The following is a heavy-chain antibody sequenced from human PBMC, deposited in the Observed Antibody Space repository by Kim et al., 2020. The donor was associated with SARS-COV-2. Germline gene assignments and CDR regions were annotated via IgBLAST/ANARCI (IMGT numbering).Heavy chain of an antibody. J-gene: IGHJ4*02. CDR1: GFTFSSYG. D-gene: IGHD5-12*01. CDR2: IWYDGSNK. V-gene: IGHV3-33*01. Sequence: GGSLRLSCAASGFTFSSYGMHWVRQAPGKGLEWVAVIWYDGSNKYYADSVKGRFTISRDNSKNTLYLQMNSLRAEDTAVYYCARDKFVEMATIPGYWGQGTLVTVSS. CDR3: ARDKFVEMATIPGY.